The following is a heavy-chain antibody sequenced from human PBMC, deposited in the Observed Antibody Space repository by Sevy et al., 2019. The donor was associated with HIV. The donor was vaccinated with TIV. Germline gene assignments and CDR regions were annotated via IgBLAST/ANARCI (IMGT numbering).Heavy chain of an antibody. D-gene: IGHD3-10*01. Sequence: GGSLRLSCAASGFTFSSYGMHWVRQAPGKGLEWVAVIWYDGSNKYYADSVKARFTISRDNSKNTLYLQMNSLRAEDTAVYYCARDPKRVDYYGSGSYYKDDAFDIWGQGTMVTVSS. J-gene: IGHJ3*02. CDR2: IWYDGSNK. V-gene: IGHV3-33*01. CDR1: GFTFSSYG. CDR3: ARDPKRVDYYGSGSYYKDDAFDI.